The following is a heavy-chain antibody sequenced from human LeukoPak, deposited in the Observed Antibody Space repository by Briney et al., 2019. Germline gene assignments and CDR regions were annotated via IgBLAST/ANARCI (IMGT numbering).Heavy chain of an antibody. V-gene: IGHV3-53*01. Sequence: GGSLRLSCAASGFTVSSSYMSWVRQAPGRGLEWGSVIYSGGSTYYADSVKGRFTISRDNSKNTLYLQMNSLRAEDTAVYYCASQRGYSYGYYYYYMDVWGKGTTVTVSS. CDR3: ASQRGYSYGYYYYYMDV. J-gene: IGHJ6*03. D-gene: IGHD5-18*01. CDR2: IYSGGST. CDR1: GFTVSSSY.